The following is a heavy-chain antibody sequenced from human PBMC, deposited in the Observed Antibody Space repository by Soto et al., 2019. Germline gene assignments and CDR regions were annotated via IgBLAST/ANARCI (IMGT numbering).Heavy chain of an antibody. Sequence: GESLKISCKGSGYSFTSYWIGWVRQMPGKGLEWMGIIYPGDSDTRYSPSFQGQVTISADKSISTAYLQWSSLKASDTAMYYCARVIRDYYYGMDVWGQGTTVTVYS. J-gene: IGHJ6*02. V-gene: IGHV5-51*01. CDR1: GYSFTSYW. CDR3: ARVIRDYYYGMDV. CDR2: IYPGDSDT.